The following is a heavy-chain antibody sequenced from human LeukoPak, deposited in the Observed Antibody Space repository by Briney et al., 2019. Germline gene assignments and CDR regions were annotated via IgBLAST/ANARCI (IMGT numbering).Heavy chain of an antibody. Sequence: SETLSLTCAVSGYSISSGYYWGWIRQPPGKGLEWIGSIYHSGSTYYNPSLKSRVTISVDTSKNQFSLKLSSVTAADTAVYYCASTYYYGSGSYYLDAFDIWGQGTIVTVSS. CDR2: IYHSGST. CDR1: GYSISSGYY. D-gene: IGHD3-10*01. CDR3: ASTYYYGSGSYYLDAFDI. J-gene: IGHJ3*02. V-gene: IGHV4-38-2*01.